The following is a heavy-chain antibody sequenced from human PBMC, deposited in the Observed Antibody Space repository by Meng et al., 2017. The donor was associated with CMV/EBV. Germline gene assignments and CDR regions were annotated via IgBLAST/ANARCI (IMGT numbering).Heavy chain of an antibody. CDR1: GFTFSDYY. Sequence: GGSLRLSCAASGFTFSDYYMSWIRQAPGKGLEWVSYISSSGSTIYYADSVKGRFTISRDNAKNSLYLQMNSLRTEDTAVYYCAKGVYSSGYYYYGMDVWGQGTTVTVSS. CDR2: ISSSGSTI. CDR3: AKGVYSSGYYYYGMDV. V-gene: IGHV3-11*01. D-gene: IGHD6-19*01. J-gene: IGHJ6*02.